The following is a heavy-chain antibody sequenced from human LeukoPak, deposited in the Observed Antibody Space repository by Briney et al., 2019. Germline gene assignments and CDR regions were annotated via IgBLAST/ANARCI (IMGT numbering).Heavy chain of an antibody. Sequence: ASVKVSCKASGYTFTAYYIHWVRQAPGQGLEWMGWINPNSGATNHAQNFQARVAMTRDTSISTAYMELSSLRSDDTAVYYCARVLSGYSSGWDYFDYWGQGTLVTVSS. J-gene: IGHJ4*02. CDR1: GYTFTAYY. CDR3: ARVLSGYSSGWDYFDY. D-gene: IGHD6-19*01. CDR2: INPNSGAT. V-gene: IGHV1-2*02.